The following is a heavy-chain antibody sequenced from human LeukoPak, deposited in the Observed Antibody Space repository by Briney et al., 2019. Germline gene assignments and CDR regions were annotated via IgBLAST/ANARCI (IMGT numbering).Heavy chain of an antibody. D-gene: IGHD5-12*01. J-gene: IGHJ4*02. Sequence: GGSLRLSCAASGFTFSSSSISWVRQAPGKGLEWGSAITDAVGSTHYADSVKGRFTISSDNSKNTVYLQMNSLRPEDMAVYYCAKEIFSGLLYIDYWGQGTLVTVSS. V-gene: IGHV3-23*01. CDR2: ITDAVGST. CDR3: AKEIFSGLLYIDY. CDR1: GFTFSSSS.